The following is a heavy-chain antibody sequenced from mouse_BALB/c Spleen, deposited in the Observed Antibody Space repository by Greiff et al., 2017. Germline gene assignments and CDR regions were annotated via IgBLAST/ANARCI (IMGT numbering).Heavy chain of an antibody. D-gene: IGHD1-2*01. V-gene: IGHV1-87*01. CDR3: ARPATPYWYFDV. J-gene: IGHJ1*01. Sequence: VQLQQSGAELARPGASVKLSCKASGYTFTSYWMQWVKQRPGQGLEWIGAIYPGDGDTRYTQKFKGKATLTADKSSSTAYMQLSSLASEDSAVYYCARPATPYWYFDVWGAGTTVTVSS. CDR1: GYTFTSYW. CDR2: IYPGDGDT.